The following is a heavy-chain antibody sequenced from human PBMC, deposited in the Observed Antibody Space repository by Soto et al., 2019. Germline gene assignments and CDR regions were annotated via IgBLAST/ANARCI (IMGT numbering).Heavy chain of an antibody. V-gene: IGHV3-23*01. Sequence: EVQLLESGGGLVQPGGSLRLSCAVSGFTFSSYAMSWVRQPPGKGLEWVSTISGDGGSTYYADSVKGRFTISRDNSKYTLYLQMNSLSVEDTALFYCAKLVDYDYWGQGTLVTVSS. D-gene: IGHD1-26*01. J-gene: IGHJ4*02. CDR2: ISGDGGST. CDR1: GFTFSSYA. CDR3: AKLVDYDY.